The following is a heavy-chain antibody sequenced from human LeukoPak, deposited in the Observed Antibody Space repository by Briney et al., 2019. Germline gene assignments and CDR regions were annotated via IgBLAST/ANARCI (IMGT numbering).Heavy chain of an antibody. V-gene: IGHV3-23*01. J-gene: IGHJ6*03. CDR3: ARDLSSGWYMSGYYYYYYMDV. D-gene: IGHD6-19*01. Sequence: GGTLRLSCAASGFTFSSHGMNWVRQAPGKGLEWVSGIIPSGHTTYYADSVRGRFTISRDTSKNTLYLQMNSLRAEDTAVYYCARDLSSGWYMSGYYYYYYMDVWGKGTTVTVSS. CDR2: IIPSGHTT. CDR1: GFTFSSHG.